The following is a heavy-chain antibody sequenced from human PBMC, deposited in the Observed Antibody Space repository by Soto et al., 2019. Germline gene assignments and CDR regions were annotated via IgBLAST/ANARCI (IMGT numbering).Heavy chain of an antibody. J-gene: IGHJ4*02. CDR3: ARSSVDWRRKYYFDY. CDR2: ISSSGSTI. Sequence: GGSLRLSCAASGLTFSDYYMSWIRQAPGKGLEWVSYISSSGSTIYYADSVKGRFTISRDNAKNSLYLQMNSLRAEDTAVYYCARSSVDWRRKYYFDYWGQGALVTVSS. CDR1: GLTFSDYY. D-gene: IGHD3-9*01. V-gene: IGHV3-11*01.